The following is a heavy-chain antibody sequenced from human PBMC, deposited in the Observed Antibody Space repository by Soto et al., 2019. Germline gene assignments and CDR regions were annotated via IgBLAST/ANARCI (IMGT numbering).Heavy chain of an antibody. V-gene: IGHV3-9*01. CDR2: ISWNSGTI. CDR3: AKDREGSSGWYGMDA. D-gene: IGHD3-22*01. CDR1: GFIFDDYA. J-gene: IGHJ6*02. Sequence: GGSLRLSCAASGFIFDDYAMHWVRQVPGKGLEWVSAISWNSGTIAYADSVKGRFTISRDNAKNSLYLQMNSLRSEDTALYYCAKDREGSSGWYGMDAWGQGTTVTVSS.